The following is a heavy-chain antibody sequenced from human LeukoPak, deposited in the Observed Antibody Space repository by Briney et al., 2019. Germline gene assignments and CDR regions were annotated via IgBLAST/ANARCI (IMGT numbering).Heavy chain of an antibody. Sequence: EASVKVSCKASGGTFSSYAISWVRQDPGQGLEWMGGIIPIFGTANYAQKFQGRVTITADESTSTAYMELSSLRSEDTGVYYCARDGYYYDSSGYYPSFDYWGQGTLVTVSS. CDR3: ARDGYYYDSSGYYPSFDY. J-gene: IGHJ4*02. V-gene: IGHV1-69*13. CDR2: IIPIFGTA. CDR1: GGTFSSYA. D-gene: IGHD3-22*01.